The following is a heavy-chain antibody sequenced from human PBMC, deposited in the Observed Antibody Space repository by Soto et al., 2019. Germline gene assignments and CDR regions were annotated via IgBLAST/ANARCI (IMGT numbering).Heavy chain of an antibody. V-gene: IGHV3-23*01. D-gene: IGHD6-19*01. CDR3: ARTSKGGSSGWYGNYFDY. J-gene: IGHJ4*02. Sequence: EVPLLESGGGLVEPGGSLRLSCAASGFSFSDYAMGWVRQAPGKGLEWVSAIGGSGGSTYYADSVKGRFSISRDNSKNTLYLQMNSLRAEDTALYYCARTSKGGSSGWYGNYFDYWGQGTLFTVSS. CDR1: GFSFSDYA. CDR2: IGGSGGST.